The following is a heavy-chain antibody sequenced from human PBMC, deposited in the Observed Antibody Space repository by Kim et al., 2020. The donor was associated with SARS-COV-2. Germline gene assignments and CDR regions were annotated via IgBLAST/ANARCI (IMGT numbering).Heavy chain of an antibody. CDR1: GFNFEDYG. J-gene: IGHJ3*01. V-gene: IGHV3-20*04. Sequence: GGSLRLSCEGSGFNFEDYGMSWVRQGPGKGLEWVSGIFWNGGVTNYADSVKGRFIISRDNARNSLYLQLNSLKAEDTALYYCARWGDDYNDYFMAFGLWGQGTMVTVSS. CDR2: IFWNGGVT. D-gene: IGHD4-17*01. CDR3: ARWGDDYNDYFMAFGL.